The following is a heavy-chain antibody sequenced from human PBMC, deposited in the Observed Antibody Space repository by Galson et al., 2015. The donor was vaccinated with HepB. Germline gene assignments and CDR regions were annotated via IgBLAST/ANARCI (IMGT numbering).Heavy chain of an antibody. Sequence: ETLSLTCAVYGGSFSHYYWTWIRQPPGKGLEWIGEIKHSESTNYDPSLRSRVTISVDTSKEQFSLKLSTVTAADTAVYYCARTRLSISTMSTYYYGMDVWGQGTTVTVSS. D-gene: IGHD2/OR15-2a*01. V-gene: IGHV4-34*01. J-gene: IGHJ6*02. CDR3: ARTRLSISTMSTYYYGMDV. CDR1: GGSFSHYY. CDR2: IKHSEST.